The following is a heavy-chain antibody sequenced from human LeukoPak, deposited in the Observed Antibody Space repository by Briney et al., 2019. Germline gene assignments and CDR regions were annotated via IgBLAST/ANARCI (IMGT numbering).Heavy chain of an antibody. CDR3: ARSPHRLIGHWFDP. Sequence: SETLSLTCTVSGGSINSYYWSWIRQPAGKGLEWIGRIFSSGNTIYNPSLQSRVTMSVDTSRNQFSLRLNSVTAADTAVYYCARSPHRLIGHWFDPWGQGTLVTVSS. V-gene: IGHV4-4*07. J-gene: IGHJ5*02. CDR1: GGSINSYY. CDR2: IFSSGNT. D-gene: IGHD3-16*01.